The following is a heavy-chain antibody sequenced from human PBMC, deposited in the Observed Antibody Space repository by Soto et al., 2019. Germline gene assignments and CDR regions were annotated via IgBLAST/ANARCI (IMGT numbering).Heavy chain of an antibody. V-gene: IGHV1-18*01. CDR3: ARTSYVWGSYRSDDALDI. D-gene: IGHD3-16*02. J-gene: IGHJ3*02. CDR2: ISAYKGDT. CDR1: GYIFIRYG. Sequence: SGYIFIRYGISWVREAPGQGLEWMGWISAYKGDTNYAQKVQGRVTMTTDTSTSTAYMEVRSLRFDDTAVYYCARTSYVWGSYRSDDALDIWGQGTMVTVSS.